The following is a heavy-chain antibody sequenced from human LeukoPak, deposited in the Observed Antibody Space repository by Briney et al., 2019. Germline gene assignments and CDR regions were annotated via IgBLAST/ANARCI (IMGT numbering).Heavy chain of an antibody. V-gene: IGHV5-51*01. D-gene: IGHD6-19*01. CDR3: ARQTSGFSY. CDR2: IYPGDSVT. J-gene: IGHJ4*02. Sequence: GESLKISCRVSGYSFTSYWIGWVRQMPVKGLEWMGIIYPGDSVTRYSPSFQGQVTISADKSITTAYLQWSSLKASDTAMYYCARQTSGFSYWGQGTLVTVSS. CDR1: GYSFTSYW.